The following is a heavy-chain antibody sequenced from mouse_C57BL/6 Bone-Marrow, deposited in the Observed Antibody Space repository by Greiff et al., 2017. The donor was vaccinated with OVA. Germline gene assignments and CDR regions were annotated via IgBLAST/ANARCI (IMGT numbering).Heavy chain of an antibody. Sequence: QVQLKQPGAELVKPGASVKMSCKASGYTFTSYWITWVKQRPGQGLEWIGDIYPGSGSTNYNEKFNSKATLTVDTSSSTAYMQLSSLTSEDSAVYYCARSPDSSGYWFAYWGQVTLVTVSA. CDR1: GYTFTSYW. D-gene: IGHD3-2*02. CDR3: ARSPDSSGYWFAY. CDR2: IYPGSGST. V-gene: IGHV1-55*01. J-gene: IGHJ3*01.